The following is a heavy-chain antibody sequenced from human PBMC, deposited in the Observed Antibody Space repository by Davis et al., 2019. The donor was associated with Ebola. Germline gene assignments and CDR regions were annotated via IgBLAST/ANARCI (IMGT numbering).Heavy chain of an antibody. CDR3: ARDKHDYDSSGFWGIDV. CDR2: ISADGTDT. Sequence: PGGSLRLSCAASGFTFSDYYMTWVRQAPGKGLEWVSSISADGTDTDDADSVKGRVTISRDNAQNSLFLQMDSLRVEDTATYYCARDKHDYDSSGFWGIDVWGQGTTVTVSS. J-gene: IGHJ6*02. CDR1: GFTFSDYY. V-gene: IGHV3-11*05. D-gene: IGHD3-22*01.